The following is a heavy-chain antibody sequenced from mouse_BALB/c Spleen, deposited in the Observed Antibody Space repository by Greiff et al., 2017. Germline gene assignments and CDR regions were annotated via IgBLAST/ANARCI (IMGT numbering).Heavy chain of an antibody. Sequence: QVQLKESGAELVRPGSSVKISCKASGYAFSSYWMNWVKQRPGQGLEWIGQIYPGDGDTNYNGKFKGKATLTADKSSSTAYMQLSSLTSEDSAVYFCARSSDGYPGWFDVWGAGTTVTVSS. V-gene: IGHV1-80*01. CDR2: IYPGDGDT. J-gene: IGHJ1*01. CDR3: ARSSDGYPGWFDV. D-gene: IGHD2-3*01. CDR1: GYAFSSYW.